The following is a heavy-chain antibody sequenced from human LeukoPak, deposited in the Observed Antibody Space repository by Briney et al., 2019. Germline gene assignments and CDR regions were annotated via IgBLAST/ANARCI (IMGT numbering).Heavy chain of an antibody. Sequence: SETLSLTCAVYGGSFSGYYWSWIRQPPAKGLEWIGEIDHSGSTNYNPSLKSRVTISVDTSKNQFSLKLSSVTAEDTAVYYCATDIVVVPAAIAAEEYFQHWGQGTLVTVSS. CDR2: IDHSGST. CDR3: ATDIVVVPAAIAAEEYFQH. V-gene: IGHV4-34*01. D-gene: IGHD2-2*02. CDR1: GGSFSGYY. J-gene: IGHJ1*01.